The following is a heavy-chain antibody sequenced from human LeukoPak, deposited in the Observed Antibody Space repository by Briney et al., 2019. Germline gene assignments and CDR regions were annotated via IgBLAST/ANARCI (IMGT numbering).Heavy chain of an antibody. CDR2: IYHSGST. J-gene: IGHJ4*02. CDR3: AREPRGFDY. Sequence: SGTLSLTRTVSGYSISSGYYWGWIRQPPGKGLEWIGSIYHSGSTYYNPSLKSRVTISVDTSKNQFSLKLSSVTAADTAVYYCAREPRGFDYWGQGTLVTVSS. CDR1: GYSISSGYY. D-gene: IGHD3-10*01. V-gene: IGHV4-38-2*02.